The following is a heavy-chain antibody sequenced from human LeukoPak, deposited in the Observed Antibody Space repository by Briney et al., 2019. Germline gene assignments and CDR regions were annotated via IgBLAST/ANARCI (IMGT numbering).Heavy chain of an antibody. CDR2: IWYDGSNK. CDR1: GFTFSSYG. Sequence: GGSLRLSCAASGFTFSSYGMHWVRQAPGKGLEGVAVIWYDGSNKYYADSVKGRLTISRDNSKNTLYLQMNSLRAEDTAVYYCAKESGRGVVDYWGQGTLVTVSS. D-gene: IGHD3-10*01. CDR3: AKESGRGVVDY. V-gene: IGHV3-33*06. J-gene: IGHJ4*02.